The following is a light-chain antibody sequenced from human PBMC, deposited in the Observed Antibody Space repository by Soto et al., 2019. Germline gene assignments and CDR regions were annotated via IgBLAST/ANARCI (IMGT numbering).Light chain of an antibody. CDR2: AAS. Sequence: DIQMTQSPSSLSASVGDRVTVTCRASQSISSYLNWYQRRPGKAPELLIYAASSLQSGVPSRFSGSESGTDFTLTICSLQPEDFATYYCQQSYSTPYTFGQGTHLEI. CDR3: QQSYSTPYT. CDR1: QSISSY. J-gene: IGKJ2*01. V-gene: IGKV1-39*01.